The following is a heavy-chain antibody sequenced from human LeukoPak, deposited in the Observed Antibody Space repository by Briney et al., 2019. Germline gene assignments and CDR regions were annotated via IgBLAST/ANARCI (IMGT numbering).Heavy chain of an antibody. Sequence: ASVKVSCKASGYTFTGYYMHWVRQAPGQGLEWMGWINPNSGGTNYAQKFQGRVTTTRDTSISTAYMELSRLRSDDTAVYYCARGRMVGAVAGGWFDPWGQGTLVTVSS. CDR3: ARGRMVGAVAGGWFDP. CDR1: GYTFTGYY. CDR2: INPNSGGT. D-gene: IGHD6-19*01. J-gene: IGHJ5*02. V-gene: IGHV1-2*02.